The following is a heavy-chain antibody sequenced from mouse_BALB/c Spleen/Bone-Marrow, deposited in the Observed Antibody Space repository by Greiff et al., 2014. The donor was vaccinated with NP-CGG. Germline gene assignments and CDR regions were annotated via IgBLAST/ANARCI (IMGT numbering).Heavy chain of an antibody. Sequence: VESGGGLVKPGGSLKLSCAASGFTFSSYGMSWGRQTPDKRLEWVATISSGGSNTYYPDSVKGRFTISRDNAKNTLYLQMSSLKSEDTAMYYCARHQRYYAMDYWGQGTSVTVSS. CDR2: ISSGGSNT. J-gene: IGHJ4*01. V-gene: IGHV5-6*03. CDR3: ARHQRYYAMDY. CDR1: GFTFSSYG.